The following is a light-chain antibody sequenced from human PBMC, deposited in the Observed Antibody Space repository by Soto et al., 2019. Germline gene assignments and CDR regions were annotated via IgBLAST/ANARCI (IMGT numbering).Light chain of an antibody. V-gene: IGKV3-20*01. CDR1: QIVNNNY. CDR3: QQYDRSPYT. CDR2: GAS. Sequence: EIVLTQSPDTLSLSPGERATLSCRASQIVNNNYLAWYQHKPGQAPRLLIYGASSRPGGIPDKFSGSGSGTDFTFTISRLEPEDFAVYYCQQYDRSPYTFGQGTKLEI. J-gene: IGKJ2*01.